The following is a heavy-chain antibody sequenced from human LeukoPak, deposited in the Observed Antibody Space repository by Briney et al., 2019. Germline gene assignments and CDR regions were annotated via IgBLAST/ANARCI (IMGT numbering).Heavy chain of an antibody. D-gene: IGHD3-10*01. CDR2: ISGSGGSR. CDR3: AKGYYYGSGSYSTFDY. Sequence: PGGSLRLSCAASGFTFSSHALSWLRQAPGKGLEGVSTISGSGGSRYYADSVKGRFTISRDNSKNTLYVQMISLRADDTAVYYCAKGYYYGSGSYSTFDYWGQGTLVTVSS. CDR1: GFTFSSHA. V-gene: IGHV3-23*01. J-gene: IGHJ4*02.